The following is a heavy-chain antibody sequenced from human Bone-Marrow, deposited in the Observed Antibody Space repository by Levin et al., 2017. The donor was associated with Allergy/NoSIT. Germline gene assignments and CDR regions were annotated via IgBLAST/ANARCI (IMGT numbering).Heavy chain of an antibody. J-gene: IGHJ5*02. CDR2: IWYDGSNK. V-gene: IGHV3-33*01. D-gene: IGHD6-19*01. Sequence: GGSLRLSCAASGFTFSSYGMHWVRQAPGKGLEWVAVIWYDGSNKYYADSVKGRFTISRDNSKNTLYLQMNSLRAEDTAVYYCAREGSGWYLTPGWFDPWGQGTLVTVSS. CDR3: AREGSGWYLTPGWFDP. CDR1: GFTFSSYG.